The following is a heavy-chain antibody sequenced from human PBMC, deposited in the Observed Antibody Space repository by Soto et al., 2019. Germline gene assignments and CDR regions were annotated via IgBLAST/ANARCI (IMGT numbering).Heavy chain of an antibody. Sequence: EGQLLQSGGGLVQLGGSLRLSCKGSGFIFSSYAMSWVRQAPGKGLEWISGLNGGGSNTLYADSVQGRFTISRDNSKNTLYLQMNSLRAEDTAVYYCAKDKDGVITRSHFDYWGQGNLVTVSS. CDR3: AKDKDGVITRSHFDY. J-gene: IGHJ4*02. D-gene: IGHD3-22*01. CDR2: LNGGGSNT. V-gene: IGHV3-23*01. CDR1: GFIFSSYA.